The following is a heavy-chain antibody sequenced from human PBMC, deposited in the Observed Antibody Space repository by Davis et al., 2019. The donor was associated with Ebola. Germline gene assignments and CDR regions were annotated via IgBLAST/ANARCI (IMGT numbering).Heavy chain of an antibody. CDR2: MNPNSANT. CDR3: ARGRKVAKMGSWFDP. V-gene: IGHV1-8*01. J-gene: IGHJ5*02. D-gene: IGHD5-12*01. Sequence: APVKVSCKASGYTFTNYDVHWVRQGTGQGLEWIGWMNPNSANTGYGQKFQGRVTMTRNTSISTAYMELSSLTSEDTAVYYCARGRKVAKMGSWFDPWGQGTLVTVSS. CDR1: GYTFTNYD.